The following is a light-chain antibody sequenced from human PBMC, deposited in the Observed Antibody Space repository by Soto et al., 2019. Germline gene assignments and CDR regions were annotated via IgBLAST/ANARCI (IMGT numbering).Light chain of an antibody. V-gene: IGKV1D-13*01. CDR2: AAS. CDR1: QGISSA. J-gene: IGKJ4*01. CDR3: QQFNNYPLLT. Sequence: AIQLTQSPSSLSASVGDRVTITCRASQGISSALAWYQQKPGKAPKLLIYAASSLKCGVPSRFSGSGSGTDFTLTISRLQPEDIATYYFQQFNNYPLLTFGGGTKVDIK.